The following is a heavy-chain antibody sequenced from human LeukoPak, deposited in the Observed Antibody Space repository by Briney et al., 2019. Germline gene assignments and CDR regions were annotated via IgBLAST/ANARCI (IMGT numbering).Heavy chain of an antibody. V-gene: IGHV5-10-1*01. CDR1: GYSFSSYW. D-gene: IGHD2-8*02. Sequence: PGESLKISCKGSGYSFSSYWISWVRQMPGKGLEWMGRIDPGDSFTKYRPSLEGRVTISADKSLSTVYLQWSSLKASDTAIYYCARDGGGVSSWDSHWGQGTLVTVSS. CDR3: ARDGGGVSSWDSH. J-gene: IGHJ4*02. CDR2: IDPGDSFT.